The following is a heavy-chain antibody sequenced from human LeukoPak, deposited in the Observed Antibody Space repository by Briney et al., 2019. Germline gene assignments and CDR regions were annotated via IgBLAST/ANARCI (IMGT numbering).Heavy chain of an antibody. V-gene: IGHV3-30*04. CDR2: ISYDGSNK. J-gene: IGHJ4*02. D-gene: IGHD3-22*01. CDR1: GLTFSSYA. Sequence: QAGGSLRLSCAASGLTFSSYAMHWVRQAPGKGLEWVAVISYDGSNKYSPDSVKGRFTIARDNSKKTLYLQMNSLRAEDTAVYYCARDGHPVLAQYITMIVVVISHFDYWGQGTLVTVSS. CDR3: ARDGHPVLAQYITMIVVVISHFDY.